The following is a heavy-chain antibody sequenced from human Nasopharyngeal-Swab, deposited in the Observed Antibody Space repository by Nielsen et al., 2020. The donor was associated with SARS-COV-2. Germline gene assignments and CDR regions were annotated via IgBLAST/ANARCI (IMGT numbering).Heavy chain of an antibody. CDR3: ARDPLQYSYGPIDY. Sequence: ASVKVSCKASGYSFTSYPIHWVRQAPGQGLEWMGWISPYNANTYYAQKLQGRVAVTTDTSTSTSYMELRSLRSDDTAVYYCARDPLQYSYGPIDYWGQGTLVTVSS. D-gene: IGHD5-18*01. J-gene: IGHJ4*02. CDR1: GYSFTSYP. CDR2: ISPYNANT. V-gene: IGHV1-18*01.